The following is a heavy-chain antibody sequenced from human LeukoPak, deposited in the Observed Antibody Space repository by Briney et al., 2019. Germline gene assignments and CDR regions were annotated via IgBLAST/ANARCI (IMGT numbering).Heavy chain of an antibody. J-gene: IGHJ6*04. CDR1: GFTFSSYW. CDR2: IKQDGSEK. D-gene: IGHD3-10*02. Sequence: GGSLRLSCAASGFTFSSYWMHWVRQAPGKGLEWVANIKQDGSEKYYVDSVKGRFTISRDNAKNSLYLQMNSLRAEDTAVYYCAELGITMIGGVWGKGTTVTISS. V-gene: IGHV3-7*01. CDR3: AELGITMIGGV.